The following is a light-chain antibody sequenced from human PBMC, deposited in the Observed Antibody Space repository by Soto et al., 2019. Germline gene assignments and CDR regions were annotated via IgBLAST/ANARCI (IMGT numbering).Light chain of an antibody. J-gene: IGKJ1*01. Sequence: EIVMTQSTATLSVSPGERATLSCRASQSVSSDLAWYQQKPGQAPRLLMYGASTRATGVPARFSGSGYGTEFTLTISSLQSEDFAVYYCQQYNNWPPWTFGQGTKVEIK. CDR1: QSVSSD. CDR2: GAS. V-gene: IGKV3-15*01. CDR3: QQYNNWPPWT.